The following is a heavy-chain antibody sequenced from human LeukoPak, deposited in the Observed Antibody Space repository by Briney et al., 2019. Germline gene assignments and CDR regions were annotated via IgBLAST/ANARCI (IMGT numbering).Heavy chain of an antibody. CDR3: ARDALPMVRGVITPDY. CDR1: GYSFTGYY. D-gene: IGHD3-10*01. Sequence: ASVKVSFKASGYSFTGYYIHWVRQAPGQGLEWMGWISAYNGNTNYAQKLQGRVTMTTDTSTSTAYMELRSLRSDDTAVYYCARDALPMVRGVITPDYWGQGTLVTVSS. CDR2: ISAYNGNT. V-gene: IGHV1-18*04. J-gene: IGHJ4*02.